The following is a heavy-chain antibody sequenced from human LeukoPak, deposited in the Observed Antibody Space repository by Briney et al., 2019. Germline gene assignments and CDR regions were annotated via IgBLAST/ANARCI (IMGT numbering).Heavy chain of an antibody. CDR1: GFSLSTSGVG. CDR3: AHSRALGVYSSSSGSWFDP. Sequence: SGPTLVNPTQTLTLTCTFSGFSLSTSGVGVGWIRQPPGKALEWLALIYWNDDKRYSPSLKSRLTITKDTSKNQVVLTMTNMDPVDTATYYCAHSRALGVYSSSSGSWFDPWGQGTLVTVSS. CDR2: IYWNDDK. V-gene: IGHV2-5*01. J-gene: IGHJ5*02. D-gene: IGHD6-6*01.